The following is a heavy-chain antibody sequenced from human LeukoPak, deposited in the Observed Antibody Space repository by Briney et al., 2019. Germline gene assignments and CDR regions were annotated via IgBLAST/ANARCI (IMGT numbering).Heavy chain of an antibody. CDR1: GFTFSNAW. CDR3: ARELGDGLVNWFDP. CDR2: IYSGGST. V-gene: IGHV3-53*01. D-gene: IGHD3-16*01. Sequence: GGSLRLSCAASGFTFSNAWMNWVRQAPGKGLEWVSVIYSGGSTYYADSVKGRFTISRDNSKNTLYLQMNSLRAEDTAVYYCARELGDGLVNWFDPWGQGTLVTVSS. J-gene: IGHJ5*02.